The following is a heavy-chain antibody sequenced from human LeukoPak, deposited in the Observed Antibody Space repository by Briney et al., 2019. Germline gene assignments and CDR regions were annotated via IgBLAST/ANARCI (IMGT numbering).Heavy chain of an antibody. CDR2: IFPGDSDT. CDR3: SRWVTADRGKKDAFDI. Sequence: GESLKISCETSGYNFAIYWIGWVRQMPGKGLEWMGLIFPGDSDTRYSPSFQGQVTFSPDKSLTTACLQWSSLKASDTAMYYCSRWVTADRGKKDAFDIWGQGTMVTVSS. D-gene: IGHD2-21*02. V-gene: IGHV5-51*01. J-gene: IGHJ3*02. CDR1: GYNFAIYW.